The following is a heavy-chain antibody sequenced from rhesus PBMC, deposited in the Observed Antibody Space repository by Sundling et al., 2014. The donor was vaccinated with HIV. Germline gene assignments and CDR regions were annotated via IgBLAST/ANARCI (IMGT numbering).Heavy chain of an antibody. Sequence: QVTLKESGPALVKPTQTLTLTCTFSGFSLSTSGMGVGWIRQPPGKALEWLAHIYWDDDKHYSTSLKSRLTISKDTSKNQVFLSMTNMDPVDTATYFCVRDSYWGQGVLVTVSS. V-gene: IGHV2S1*01. CDR3: VRDSY. CDR1: GFSLSTSGMG. J-gene: IGHJ4*01. CDR2: IYWDDDK.